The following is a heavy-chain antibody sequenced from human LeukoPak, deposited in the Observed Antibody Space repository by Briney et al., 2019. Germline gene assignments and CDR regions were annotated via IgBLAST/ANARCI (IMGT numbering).Heavy chain of an antibody. CDR3: ARDKRHSYGRYFDH. J-gene: IGHJ4*02. Sequence: PSETLSLTCGVSGDSISTYHWNWIRKPPGKGLEWIGYMQSTGNSNYNPSLKSRVSMSVETSKNRIVLNLSSVTAADTAVYYCARDKRHSYGRYFDHWGQGLLVTVSS. D-gene: IGHD5-18*01. CDR2: MQSTGNS. V-gene: IGHV4-59*01. CDR1: GDSISTYH.